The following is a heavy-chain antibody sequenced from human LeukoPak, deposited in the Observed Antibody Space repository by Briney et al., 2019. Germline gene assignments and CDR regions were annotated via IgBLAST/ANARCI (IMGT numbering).Heavy chain of an antibody. CDR2: ISAYNGNT. V-gene: IGHV1-18*01. CDR3: ERVGVTMVRGVNWFDP. D-gene: IGHD3-10*01. J-gene: IGHJ5*02. Sequence: ASVKVSCKASGYTFTSYGISWVRQAPGQGLEWMGWISAYNGNTNYAQKLQGRVTMTTDTSTSTAYMELRSLRSDDTAVYYCERVGVTMVRGVNWFDPWGQGTLVTVSA. CDR1: GYTFTSYG.